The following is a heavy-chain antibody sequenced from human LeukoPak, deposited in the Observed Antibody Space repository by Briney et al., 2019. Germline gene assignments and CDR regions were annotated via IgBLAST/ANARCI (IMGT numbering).Heavy chain of an antibody. V-gene: IGHV4-39*01. CDR2: IYYSGST. J-gene: IGHJ4*02. Sequence: PSETLSLTCTVSGGSISSSRYYWGWIRQPPGKGLEWIGSIYYSGSTYYNPSLKSRVTISVDTSKNQFSLKLSSVTAADTAVYYCARGHEYSSSSDYFDYWGQGTLVTVSS. D-gene: IGHD6-6*01. CDR3: ARGHEYSSSSDYFDY. CDR1: GGSISSSRYY.